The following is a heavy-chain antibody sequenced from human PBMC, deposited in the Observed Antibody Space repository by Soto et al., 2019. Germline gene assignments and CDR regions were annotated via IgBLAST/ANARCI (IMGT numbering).Heavy chain of an antibody. CDR2: IYYSGST. CDR3: ARLGAQEIDP. Sequence: SETLSLTCTVSCGSIRSYYWSWIRQPPGKRLEWIGYIYYSGSTNYNPSLKSRVTISVDTSKNQFSLKLSSVTAADTAVYYCARLGAQEIDPWGQGTLVTVSS. D-gene: IGHD3-16*01. J-gene: IGHJ5*02. CDR1: CGSIRSYY. V-gene: IGHV4-59*08.